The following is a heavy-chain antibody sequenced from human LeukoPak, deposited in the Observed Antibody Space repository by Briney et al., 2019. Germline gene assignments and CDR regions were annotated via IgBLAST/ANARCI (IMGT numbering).Heavy chain of an antibody. J-gene: IGHJ5*02. Sequence: ASVKVSCKASGYTFTGYYMHWVRQAPGQGLEWMGRINPNSGGTNYAQKFQGRVTMTRDTSISTAYMELSRLRSDDTAVYYCARDRYCTNGVCYTNWFDRWGQGTLVTVSS. V-gene: IGHV1-2*02. D-gene: IGHD2-8*01. CDR1: GYTFTGYY. CDR3: ARDRYCTNGVCYTNWFDR. CDR2: INPNSGGT.